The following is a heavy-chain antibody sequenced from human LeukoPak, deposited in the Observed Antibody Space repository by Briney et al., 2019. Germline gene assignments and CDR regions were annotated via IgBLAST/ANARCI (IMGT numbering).Heavy chain of an antibody. D-gene: IGHD1-1*01. J-gene: IGHJ4*02. CDR1: GFTFSSYE. CDR2: ISSSGSTI. V-gene: IGHV3-48*03. Sequence: PGGSLRLSCAASGFTFSSYEMNWVRQAPGKGLEWVSYISSSGSTIYYADSVKGRFTISRDNAKNLLYLQMNSLRAEDTAVYYCARDQRGTRLDWGQGTLVTASS. CDR3: ARDQRGTRLD.